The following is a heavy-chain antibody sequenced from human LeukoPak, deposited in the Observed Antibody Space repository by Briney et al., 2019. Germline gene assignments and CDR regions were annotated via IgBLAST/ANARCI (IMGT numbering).Heavy chain of an antibody. J-gene: IGHJ4*02. CDR1: GFTFSRYF. D-gene: IGHD1-26*01. CDR3: ARVGYFVYSGSYRWNFDY. CDR2: ISGSADST. V-gene: IGHV3-23*01. Sequence: GGSLRLSCAASGFTFSRYFMSWVRQAPGKGLEWVSSISGSADSTYYADSVNGRFTISRDNAKNSLYLQMNSLRAEDTAVYYCARVGYFVYSGSYRWNFDYWGQGTLVTVSS.